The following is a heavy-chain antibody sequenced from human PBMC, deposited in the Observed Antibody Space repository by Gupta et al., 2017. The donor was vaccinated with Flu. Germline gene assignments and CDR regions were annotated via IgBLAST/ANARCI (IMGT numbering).Heavy chain of an antibody. CDR2: ISRSSSYI. CDR3: ARAWDVTVAGTFDY. Sequence: EVQLVESGGGLVKPGGSLRLYCAASGSTFSTYGMNWGRQAPGKGLEWGSSISRSSSYIYYADSVKGRFTIARHNAKNSLYLQINSLRAEDTAVYYCARAWDVTVAGTFDYWGQGTLVTVSS. J-gene: IGHJ4*02. V-gene: IGHV3-21*01. D-gene: IGHD6-19*01. CDR1: GSTFSTYG.